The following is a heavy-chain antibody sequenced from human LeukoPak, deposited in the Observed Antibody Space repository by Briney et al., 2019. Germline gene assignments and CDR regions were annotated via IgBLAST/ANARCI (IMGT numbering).Heavy chain of an antibody. CDR3: ARLGKGSSTRRPFDY. CDR1: GFTFSSYG. Sequence: PGGSLRLSCAASGFTFSSYGMHWVRQAPGKGLEWVAFIRYDGSNKYYADSVKGRFTISRDNSKNTLYLQMNSLRAEDTAVYYCARLGKGSSTRRPFDYWGQGTLVTVSS. CDR2: IRYDGSNK. J-gene: IGHJ4*02. D-gene: IGHD2-2*01. V-gene: IGHV3-30*02.